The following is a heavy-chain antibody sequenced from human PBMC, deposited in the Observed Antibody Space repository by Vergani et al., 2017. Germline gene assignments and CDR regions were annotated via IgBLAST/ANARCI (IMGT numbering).Heavy chain of an antibody. Sequence: QVQLVQSGADVKKPGASVKVSCKAYGYTFTSYAMHWVRQAPGQRLEWMGWINAGNGNTKYSQKFQGRVTMTRDTSAITAYMELSSLKSEDTAVYYCAIGFCYYDSSGCSCSDAFDIWGQGTMVTVSS. J-gene: IGHJ3*02. CDR3: AIGFCYYDSSGCSCSDAFDI. CDR1: GYTFTSYA. CDR2: INAGNGNT. D-gene: IGHD3-22*01. V-gene: IGHV1-3*01.